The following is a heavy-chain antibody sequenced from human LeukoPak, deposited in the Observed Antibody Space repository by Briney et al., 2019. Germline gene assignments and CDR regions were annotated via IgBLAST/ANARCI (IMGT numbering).Heavy chain of an antibody. V-gene: IGHV3-21*01. Sequence: GGSLRHSCVASGFTFSSYSMNWVRQAPGKGLEWVSSISSSSSYIYYADSVKGRFTISRDNAKNSLYLQMNSLRAEDTAVYYCARGDRDLYCSSTSCYPVLGGQGTLVTVSS. CDR3: ARGDRDLYCSSTSCYPVL. J-gene: IGHJ4*02. D-gene: IGHD2-2*01. CDR2: ISSSSSYI. CDR1: GFTFSSYS.